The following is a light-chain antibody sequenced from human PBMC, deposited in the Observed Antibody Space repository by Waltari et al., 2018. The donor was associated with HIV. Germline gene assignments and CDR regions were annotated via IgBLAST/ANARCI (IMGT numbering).Light chain of an antibody. CDR2: EVS. V-gene: IGLV2-14*01. Sequence: QSALPQPASVSGSPGQSITIPCTGTSSDVGAHNSVSWYQLYPGKAPKLIIYEVSNRPSGVSDRFSGSKSANTASLTISGLQAEDEAHYYCSSYTGSSTVVCGGGTKLTVL. CDR3: SSYTGSSTVV. CDR1: SSDVGAHNS. J-gene: IGLJ2*01.